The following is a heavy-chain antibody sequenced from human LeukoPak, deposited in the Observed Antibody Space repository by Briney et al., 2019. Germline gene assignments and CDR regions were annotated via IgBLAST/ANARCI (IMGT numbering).Heavy chain of an antibody. V-gene: IGHV4-39*07. CDR2: MYSSGTT. CDR3: ARVEEDDSAFDY. D-gene: IGHD5-18*01. Sequence: SETLSLTCTVSGGSISITRYYWGWIRQPPGKGLEWIASMYSSGTTYYNPSLKSRVTISVDTSKNQFSLKLSSVTAADTAVYYCARVEEDDSAFDYWGKGTLVTVSS. J-gene: IGHJ4*02. CDR1: GGSISITRYY.